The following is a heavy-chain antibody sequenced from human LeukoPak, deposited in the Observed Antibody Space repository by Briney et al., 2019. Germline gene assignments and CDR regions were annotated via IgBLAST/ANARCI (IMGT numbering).Heavy chain of an antibody. Sequence: SVKVSCKASGGTFSSYAISWVRQAPGQGLEWMGGIIPIFGTANYAQKFQGRVTITADKSTSTAYMELSSLRSEDTAVYYCARTPDKYCGGDCYSEFDYWGQGTLVTVSS. J-gene: IGHJ4*02. CDR3: ARTPDKYCGGDCYSEFDY. CDR1: GGTFSSYA. CDR2: IIPIFGTA. V-gene: IGHV1-69*06. D-gene: IGHD2-21*02.